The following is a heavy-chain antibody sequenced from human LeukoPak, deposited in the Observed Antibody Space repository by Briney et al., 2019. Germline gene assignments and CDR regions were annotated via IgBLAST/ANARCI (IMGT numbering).Heavy chain of an antibody. CDR2: ISSSSSCI. Sequence: GGSLRLSCAASGFTFTTYSMNWVRQTPGKGLEWVSFISSSSSCIYYADSVKGRFTISRDNAKNSLYLQINSLRAEDTAVYYCARESTYMNYFDYWGQGTLVTVSS. V-gene: IGHV3-21*01. CDR3: ARESTYMNYFDY. J-gene: IGHJ4*02. CDR1: GFTFTTYS. D-gene: IGHD4-11*01.